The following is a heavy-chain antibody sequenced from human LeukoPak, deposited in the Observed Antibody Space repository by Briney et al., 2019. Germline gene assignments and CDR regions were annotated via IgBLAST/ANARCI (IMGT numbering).Heavy chain of an antibody. D-gene: IGHD3-10*01. CDR2: ISWNSGSI. CDR3: AKDTNYYGSGSIA. CDR1: GFTFDDYA. J-gene: IGHJ5*02. V-gene: IGHV3-9*01. Sequence: GGSLRLSCAASGFTFDDYAMHWLRQAPGKGLEWVSGISWNSGSIGYADSVKGRFTISRDNAKNSLYLQMNSLRAEDTALYYCAKDTNYYGSGSIAWVQGTLVTVSS.